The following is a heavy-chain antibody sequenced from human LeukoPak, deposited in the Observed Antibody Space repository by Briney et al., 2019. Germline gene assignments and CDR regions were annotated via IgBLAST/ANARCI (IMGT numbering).Heavy chain of an antibody. CDR3: ARGAARYYDSSGYAFDI. V-gene: IGHV3-13*05. D-gene: IGHD3-22*01. CDR1: GFTFSSYD. J-gene: IGHJ3*02. Sequence: GGSLRLSCAASGFTFSSYDMHWVRQATGKGLEWVSAIGTAGDPYYPGSMKGRFTISRENAKNSLYLQMNSLRAGDTAVYYCARGAARYYDSSGYAFDIWGQGTMVTVSS. CDR2: IGTAGDP.